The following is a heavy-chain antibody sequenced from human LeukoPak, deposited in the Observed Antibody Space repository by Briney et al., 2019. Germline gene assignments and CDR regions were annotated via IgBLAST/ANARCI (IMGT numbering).Heavy chain of an antibody. Sequence: GASVKVSCKASGYTFTSYGISWVRQAPGQGLEWMGWISAYNGNTNYAQKLQGRVTMTTDTSTSTAYMELRSLRSDDTAVYYCARDQWLVGYDILTGYYTLDYWGQGTLVTVSS. J-gene: IGHJ4*02. D-gene: IGHD3-9*01. V-gene: IGHV1-18*01. CDR3: ARDQWLVGYDILTGYYTLDY. CDR1: GYTFTSYG. CDR2: ISAYNGNT.